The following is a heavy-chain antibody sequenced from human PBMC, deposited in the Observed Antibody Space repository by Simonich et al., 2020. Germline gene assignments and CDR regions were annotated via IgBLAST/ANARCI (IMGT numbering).Heavy chain of an antibody. CDR2: INNSGHT. J-gene: IGHJ5*02. Sequence: QGQLQQWGAGLLKPSETLSLTCAVYGGSFRGYYWSGIRQPHGKGLGWSGEINNSGHTNYTPPLKSRVTISVDTSKNQFSLKLSSVTVADTAVYYCARCGLVNYDILTGYHNWFDPWGQGTLVTVSS. CDR3: ARCGLVNYDILTGYHNWFDP. D-gene: IGHD3-9*01. CDR1: GGSFRGYY. V-gene: IGHV4-34*01.